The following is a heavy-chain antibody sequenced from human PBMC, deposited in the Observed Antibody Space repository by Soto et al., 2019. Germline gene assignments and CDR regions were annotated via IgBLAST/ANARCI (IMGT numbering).Heavy chain of an antibody. CDR2: MNPNSGNT. Sequence: ASVKVSFTASGYTFTSYDVNWWRQATGQGLEWMGWMNPNSGNTGSAQKFQGRVTMTRDTSITTAYLELGSLTSEDTAVYYCASWAGYSSWGQGTLVTVSS. CDR1: GYTFTSYD. CDR3: ASWAGYSS. D-gene: IGHD3-9*01. J-gene: IGHJ4*02. V-gene: IGHV1-8*01.